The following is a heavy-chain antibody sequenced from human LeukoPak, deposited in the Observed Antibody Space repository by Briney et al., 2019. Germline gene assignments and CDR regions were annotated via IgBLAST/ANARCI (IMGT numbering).Heavy chain of an antibody. J-gene: IGHJ6*03. Sequence: GGSLRLSCAASGFTFSSYWMSWVRQAPGKGLEWVAVISYDGSNKYYADSVKGRFTISRDNSKNTLYLQMNSLRAEDTAVYYCARAPLTSRRRNTNYYYYYYMDVWGKGTTVTVSS. CDR2: ISYDGSNK. CDR1: GFTFSSYW. D-gene: IGHD1-1*01. V-gene: IGHV3-30-3*01. CDR3: ARAPLTSRRRNTNYYYYYYMDV.